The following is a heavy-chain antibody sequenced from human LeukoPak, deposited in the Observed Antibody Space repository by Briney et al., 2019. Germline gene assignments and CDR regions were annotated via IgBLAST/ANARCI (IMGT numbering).Heavy chain of an antibody. CDR3: ATYSILNAREFRY. J-gene: IGHJ1*01. CDR2: IKQDGSEK. CDR1: GFTFTTYW. V-gene: IGHV3-7*01. D-gene: IGHD4-11*01. Sequence: GGSLRLSCTTSGFTFTTYWMSWVRQAPGKGLEWVANIKQDGSEKHYVDSVRGRFTISRDNAKNSVYLQMNSLGADDTAVYYCATYSILNAREFRYWGQGTLVTVTS.